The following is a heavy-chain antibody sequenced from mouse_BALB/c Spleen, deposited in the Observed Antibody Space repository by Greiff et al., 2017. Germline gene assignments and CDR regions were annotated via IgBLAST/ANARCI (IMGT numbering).Heavy chain of an antibody. D-gene: IGHD1-1*01. CDR3: ARPYYYGSSHFAY. J-gene: IGHJ3*01. V-gene: IGHV1-7*01. CDR2: INPSTGYT. CDR1: GYTFTSYW. Sequence: QVQLKESGAELAKPGASAKMSCKASGYTFTSYWMHWVKQRPGQGLEWIGYINPSTGYTEYNQKFKDKATLTADKSSSTAYMQLSSLTSEDSAVYYCARPYYYGSSHFAYWGQGTLVTVSA.